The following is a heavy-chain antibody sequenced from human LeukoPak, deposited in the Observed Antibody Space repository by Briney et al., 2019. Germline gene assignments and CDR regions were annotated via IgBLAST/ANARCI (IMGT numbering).Heavy chain of an antibody. V-gene: IGHV3-48*03. Sequence: GGSLRLSCAASGFTFSSYEMSWVRQAPGKGLEWVSYISSSGSTIYYADSVKGRFTISRDNAKNSLYLQMNSLRAEDTAVYYSARDSPAASSGSQGFGWDYWGQGTLVTVSS. D-gene: IGHD3-3*01. J-gene: IGHJ4*02. CDR2: ISSSGSTI. CDR1: GFTFSSYE. CDR3: ARDSPAASSGSQGFGWDY.